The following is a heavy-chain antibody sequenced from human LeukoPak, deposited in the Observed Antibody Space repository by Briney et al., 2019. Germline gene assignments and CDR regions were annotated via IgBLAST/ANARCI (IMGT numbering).Heavy chain of an antibody. CDR2: IIPIFGTA. Sequence: GASVKVSCKASGGTFSSYAISWVRQAPGQGLEWMGGIIPIFGTANYAQKFQGRVTITADESTSTAYMELSSLRSEDTAVYYCAREAQLERRFTLSQKENWFDPWGQGTLVTVSS. D-gene: IGHD1-1*01. CDR3: AREAQLERRFTLSQKENWFDP. J-gene: IGHJ5*02. V-gene: IGHV1-69*13. CDR1: GGTFSSYA.